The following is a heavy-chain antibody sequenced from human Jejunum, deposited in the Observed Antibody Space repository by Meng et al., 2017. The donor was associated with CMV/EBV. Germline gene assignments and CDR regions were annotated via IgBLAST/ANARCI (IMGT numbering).Heavy chain of an antibody. CDR2: ISDRGSTI. Sequence: TNYEMNWVRQAPGRGLEWISYISDRGSTIFYTDSVKGRFTTSRDNAKNSLYLQMDSLRAEDTAVYYCARDKGYCSSTTCYGSWDYWGQGTLVTVSS. V-gene: IGHV3-48*03. CDR3: ARDKGYCSSTTCYGSWDY. J-gene: IGHJ4*02. CDR1: TNYE. D-gene: IGHD2-2*01.